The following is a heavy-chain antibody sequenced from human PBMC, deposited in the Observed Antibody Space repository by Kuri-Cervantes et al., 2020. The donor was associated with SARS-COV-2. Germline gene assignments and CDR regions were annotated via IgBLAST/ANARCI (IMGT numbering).Heavy chain of an antibody. Sequence: GSLRLSCTVSGGSTSNYFWTWIRQPPGKGLEWIGYIYYSGSTNYNPSLKSRVTISVDTSKNQFSLKLSSVTAADTAVYYCARVGWELLSRPVYFDSWGQGTLVTVSS. D-gene: IGHD1-26*01. CDR1: GGSTSNYF. CDR2: IYYSGST. J-gene: IGHJ4*02. V-gene: IGHV4-59*01. CDR3: ARVGWELLSRPVYFDS.